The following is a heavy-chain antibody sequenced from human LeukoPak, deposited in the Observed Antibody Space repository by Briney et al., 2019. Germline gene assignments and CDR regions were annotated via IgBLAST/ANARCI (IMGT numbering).Heavy chain of an antibody. CDR3: ARGLTYDFWSGYQYYFDY. CDR2: MNPNSGNT. V-gene: IGHV1-8*03. D-gene: IGHD3-3*01. J-gene: IGHJ4*02. Sequence: GALVKVSCKASGYTFTSYDINWVRQATGQGLEWMGWMNPNSGNTGYAQKFQGRVTITRNTSISTAYMELSSLRSEDTAVYYCARGLTYDFWSGYQYYFDYWGQGTLVTVSS. CDR1: GYTFTSYD.